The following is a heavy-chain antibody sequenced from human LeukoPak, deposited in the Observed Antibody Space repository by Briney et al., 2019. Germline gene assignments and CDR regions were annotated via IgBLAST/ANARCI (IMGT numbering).Heavy chain of an antibody. V-gene: IGHV4-59*08. D-gene: IGHD5-24*01. CDR1: GGSISTYY. Sequence: PSETLSLTCTVSGGSISTYYWSWIRQPPGKGLEWIGYIYYSGSTNYNASLKSRVTISVDTSKNQFSLKLSSVTAADTAVYYCARTRRDGYSHFDHWGQGTLVTVSS. CDR3: ARTRRDGYSHFDH. J-gene: IGHJ4*02. CDR2: IYYSGST.